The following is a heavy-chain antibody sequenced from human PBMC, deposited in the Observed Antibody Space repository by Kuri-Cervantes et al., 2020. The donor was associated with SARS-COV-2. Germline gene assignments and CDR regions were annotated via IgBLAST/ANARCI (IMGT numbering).Heavy chain of an antibody. J-gene: IGHJ4*02. CDR1: GASIHGSPHY. CDR3: ARRLYNWNDAGGRRLYYFDS. D-gene: IGHD1-20*01. Sequence: SQTLSLTCGFSGASIHGSPHYWDWPRQTPGKGLEWIGNLYYSGNTYYNPSHESRVAIFLDTSKNQFSLKLNSVTAADTAVYYGARRLYNWNDAGGRRLYYFDSWGQGILVTVSS. CDR2: LYYSGNT. V-gene: IGHV4-39*01.